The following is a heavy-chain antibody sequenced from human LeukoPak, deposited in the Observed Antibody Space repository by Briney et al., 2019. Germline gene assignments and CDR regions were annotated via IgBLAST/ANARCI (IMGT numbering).Heavy chain of an antibody. V-gene: IGHV4-34*01. Sequence: PSETLSLTCAVYGGSFSGYYWSWIRQPPGKALEWIGEINLTGRTNYNPSLKSRVTISLDTSKNQFSLKLNSVTAADTAVYYCARDSVPIVLVPAALEYYYYYYYMDVWGKGTTVTVSS. J-gene: IGHJ6*03. CDR1: GGSFSGYY. CDR2: INLTGRT. D-gene: IGHD2-2*01. CDR3: ARDSVPIVLVPAALEYYYYYYYMDV.